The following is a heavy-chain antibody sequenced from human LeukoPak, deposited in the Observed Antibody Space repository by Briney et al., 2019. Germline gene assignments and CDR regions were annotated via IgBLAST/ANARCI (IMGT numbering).Heavy chain of an antibody. D-gene: IGHD3-22*01. J-gene: IGHJ4*02. V-gene: IGHV1-18*01. CDR2: ISVYNGNT. CDR3: ARNHPYYYDSNGLYYFDY. CDR1: GYTFTNNA. Sequence: ASVKVSCKTSGYTFTNNAITWVRRAPGQGLECLGWISVYNGNTNYAQKLQGRVTMTTDTSTTTVYMELRSLRSDDTAVYYCARNHPYYYDSNGLYYFDYWGQGTLVTVSS.